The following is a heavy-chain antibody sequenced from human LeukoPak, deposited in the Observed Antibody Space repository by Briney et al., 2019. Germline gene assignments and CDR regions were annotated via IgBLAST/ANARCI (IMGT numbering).Heavy chain of an antibody. D-gene: IGHD3-22*01. Sequence: GGSLRLSCAASGFTFSSYWMSWVRQAPGKGLEWVANIKQDGSEKYYVGSVKGRFTISRDNAKNSLYLQMNSLRAEDTAVYYCARDPRYYYDSSGYHWGQGTLVTVSS. CDR3: ARDPRYYYDSSGYH. J-gene: IGHJ4*02. V-gene: IGHV3-7*01. CDR1: GFTFSSYW. CDR2: IKQDGSEK.